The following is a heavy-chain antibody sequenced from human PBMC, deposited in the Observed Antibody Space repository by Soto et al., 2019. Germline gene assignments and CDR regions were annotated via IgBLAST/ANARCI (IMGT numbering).Heavy chain of an antibody. CDR2: MYHSGST. CDR1: GGSISSGGYS. V-gene: IGHV4-30-2*01. Sequence: PSETLSLTCAVSGGSISSGGYSWSWIRQPPGKGLEWIGYMYHSGSTYYNPSLKSRATISIDRSKNQFSLKLSSVTAADTAVYYGARVADYWGQGILVTVSS. CDR3: ARVADY. J-gene: IGHJ4*02. D-gene: IGHD3-3*02.